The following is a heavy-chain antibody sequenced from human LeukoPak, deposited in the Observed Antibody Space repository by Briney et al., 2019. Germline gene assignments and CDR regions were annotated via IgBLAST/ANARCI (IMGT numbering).Heavy chain of an antibody. J-gene: IGHJ4*02. Sequence: PSETLSLTCTVSGGSISGYYWSWIRQPPGKGMECIGYIFYSGSTNYNPSFKSRVSISLDTSKSQFSLKLTSVTAADTAMYYCARLGFRTGDNSLADYWGRGTQVTVSS. V-gene: IGHV4-59*08. D-gene: IGHD2-8*02. CDR1: GGSISGYY. CDR3: ARLGFRTGDNSLADY. CDR2: IFYSGST.